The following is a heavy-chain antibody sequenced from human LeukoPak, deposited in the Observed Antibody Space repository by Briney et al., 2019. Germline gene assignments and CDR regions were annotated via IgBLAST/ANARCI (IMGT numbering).Heavy chain of an antibody. CDR2: INSDGSST. Sequence: GGSLRLSCSASGFTFSSYWMHWVRQAPGKGLVWVSRINSDGSSTSYADSVKGRFTISRDNAKNTLYLQMNSLRAEDTAVYYCARDGSLDAFDIWGQGTMVTVSS. CDR1: GFTFSSYW. J-gene: IGHJ3*02. V-gene: IGHV3-74*01. D-gene: IGHD1-26*01. CDR3: ARDGSLDAFDI.